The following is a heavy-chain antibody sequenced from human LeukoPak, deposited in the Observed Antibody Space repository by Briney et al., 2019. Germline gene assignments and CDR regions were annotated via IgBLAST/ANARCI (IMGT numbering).Heavy chain of an antibody. J-gene: IGHJ4*02. V-gene: IGHV3-64*01. D-gene: IGHD3-10*01. CDR1: GFTFSSYA. Sequence: GGSLRLSCAASGFTFSSYAMHWVRQAPGKGLEYVSAISSNGGSTYYANSVKGRFTISRDNSKNTLYLQMGSLRAEDTAVYYCASLTNYYGSGSGDYWGQGTLVTVSS. CDR2: ISSNGGST. CDR3: ASLTNYYGSGSGDY.